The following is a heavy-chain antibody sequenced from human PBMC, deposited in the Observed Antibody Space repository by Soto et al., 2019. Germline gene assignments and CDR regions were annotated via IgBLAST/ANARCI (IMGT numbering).Heavy chain of an antibody. D-gene: IGHD3-22*01. Sequence: HGESLKISCAASGFSFNRHWMTWVRQAPGKGLQWVASIKRDGSEKYYVDSVKGRFTISRDNVKNSLSLQMNSLRAEDTAVYYCERDPYYYDSHYYYGVDVWGQGTTVTVSS. V-gene: IGHV3-7*01. CDR3: ERDPYYYDSHYYYGVDV. J-gene: IGHJ6*02. CDR2: IKRDGSEK. CDR1: GFSFNRHW.